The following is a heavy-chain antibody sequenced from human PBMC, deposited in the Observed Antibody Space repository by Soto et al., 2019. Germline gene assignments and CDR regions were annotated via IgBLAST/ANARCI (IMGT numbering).Heavy chain of an antibody. CDR1: GFTFSNAW. J-gene: IGHJ4*02. CDR3: TTDPYYDFWSGPAVPSVGFDY. Sequence: PGGSLRLSCAASGFTFSNAWMNWVRQAPGKGLEWVGRIKSKTDGGTTDYAAPVKGRFTISRDDSKNTLYLQMNSLKTEDTAVYYCTTDPYYDFWSGPAVPSVGFDYWGQGTLVTVSS. V-gene: IGHV3-15*07. CDR2: IKSKTDGGTT. D-gene: IGHD3-3*01.